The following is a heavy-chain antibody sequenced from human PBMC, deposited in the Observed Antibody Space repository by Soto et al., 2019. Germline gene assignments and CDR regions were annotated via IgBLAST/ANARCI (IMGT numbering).Heavy chain of an antibody. J-gene: IGHJ6*02. Sequence: GGSLRLSCAASGFTFSNAWMNWVRQAPGKGLEWVGLIKSKTDGGTTDYAAPVKGRFTISRDDSKNTLYLQMNSLKTEVTAVYYCTTDLTDILLWDVWGQGTTVTVSS. CDR2: IKSKTDGGTT. D-gene: IGHD3-9*01. V-gene: IGHV3-15*07. CDR3: TTDLTDILLWDV. CDR1: GFTFSNAW.